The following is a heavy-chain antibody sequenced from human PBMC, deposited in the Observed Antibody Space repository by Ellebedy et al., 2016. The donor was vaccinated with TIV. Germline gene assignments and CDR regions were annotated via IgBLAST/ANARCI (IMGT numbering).Heavy chain of an antibody. CDR3: ARGGYGDYEDYFDP. D-gene: IGHD4-17*01. CDR2: ISSSGSHI. J-gene: IGHJ5*02. Sequence: GGSLRLSCAGPGFTFSDFYMSWIRQAPGKGLEWVSFISSSGSHIIYTDSVQGRFTISRDNAKNSPYLQMNSLRADDTATYYCARGGYGDYEDYFDPWGQGTLVTVSS. V-gene: IGHV3-11*06. CDR1: GFTFSDFY.